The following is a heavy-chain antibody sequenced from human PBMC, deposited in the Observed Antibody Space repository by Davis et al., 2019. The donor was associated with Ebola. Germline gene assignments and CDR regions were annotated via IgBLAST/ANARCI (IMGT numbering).Heavy chain of an antibody. Sequence: SETLSLTCTVSGGSISSYYWTCLRQPPGKGLEWIGNVYYTGSTKYNPALKSLVTMSLDTSKNQFSLRLSSVTAADTAIYFCARQEWLGLDYWSQGTLVTVSS. CDR1: GGSISSYY. V-gene: IGHV4-59*08. CDR3: ARQEWLGLDY. CDR2: VYYTGST. D-gene: IGHD6-19*01. J-gene: IGHJ4*02.